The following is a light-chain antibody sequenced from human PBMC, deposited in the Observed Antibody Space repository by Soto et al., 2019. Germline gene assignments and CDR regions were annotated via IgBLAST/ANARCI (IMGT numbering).Light chain of an antibody. Sequence: IQMTQSPSSLSASVGDRVIITCRSDHSINNYLNWYQQRPGKDPKLLIYAASTLQSGVPSRFSGSGSGRVFTLTINSLQPEDFATYYCQQSYSTLGTFGRGTRVEI. V-gene: IGKV1-39*01. CDR3: QQSYSTLGT. J-gene: IGKJ2*01. CDR1: HSINNY. CDR2: AAS.